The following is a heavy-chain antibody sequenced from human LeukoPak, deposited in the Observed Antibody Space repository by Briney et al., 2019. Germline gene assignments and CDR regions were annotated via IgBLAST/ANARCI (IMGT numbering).Heavy chain of an antibody. J-gene: IGHJ4*02. CDR2: IGGSGAST. CDR1: GFTFSSYG. CDR3: AKAPVRTGTTYYFDY. V-gene: IGHV3-23*01. Sequence: GGSLRLSCAAFGFTFSSYGMSWVRQAPGKGLEWVSAIGGSGASTSHADSVKGRFTISRDNSKNTLYLQMNSLRAEDTAVYYCAKAPVRTGTTYYFDYWGQGTLVTVSS. D-gene: IGHD1-1*01.